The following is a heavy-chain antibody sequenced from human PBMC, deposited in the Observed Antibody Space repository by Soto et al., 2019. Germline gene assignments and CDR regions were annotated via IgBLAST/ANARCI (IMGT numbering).Heavy chain of an antibody. CDR3: AKMWLSRSWYAGGIDAFDI. V-gene: IGHV3-23*01. Sequence: GGSLRLSCAASGFTFSSYAMSWVRQAPGKGLEWVSAISGSGGSTYYADSEEGRYTISRDNSKNTLYLQMNRLRAKDAAVYYCAKMWLSRSWYAGGIDAFDIWGQGTMVTVSS. D-gene: IGHD6-13*01. J-gene: IGHJ3*02. CDR1: GFTFSSYA. CDR2: ISGSGGST.